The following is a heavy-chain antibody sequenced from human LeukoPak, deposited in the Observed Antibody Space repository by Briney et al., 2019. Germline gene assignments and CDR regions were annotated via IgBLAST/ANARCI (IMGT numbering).Heavy chain of an antibody. CDR1: GFTFSSYW. J-gene: IGHJ5*02. D-gene: IGHD2-2*02. Sequence: GGSLRLSCAASGFTFSSYWMSWVRQAPGKGLEWVANIKQDGSEKYYVDSVKGRFTISRDNAKNSLYLQMNSLRAEDTAVYYCAREVVAPAAIDNWFDPWGQGTLVTVSS. CDR2: IKQDGSEK. V-gene: IGHV3-7*01. CDR3: AREVVAPAAIDNWFDP.